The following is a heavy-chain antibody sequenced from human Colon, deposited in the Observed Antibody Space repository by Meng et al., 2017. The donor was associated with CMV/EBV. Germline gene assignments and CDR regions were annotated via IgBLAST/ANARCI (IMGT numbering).Heavy chain of an antibody. CDR1: NKFAIYG. Sequence: NKFAIYGITWERQAPGQGLEWMGRVSAKSGETRYGRNFQGRVTVTRDTSTNTAYMELRSLRSDDSAVYSCARAGAKVTRSFDLWGQGTLVTVSS. J-gene: IGHJ4*02. D-gene: IGHD4/OR15-4a*01. CDR3: ARAGAKVTRSFDL. CDR2: VSAKSGET. V-gene: IGHV1-18*01.